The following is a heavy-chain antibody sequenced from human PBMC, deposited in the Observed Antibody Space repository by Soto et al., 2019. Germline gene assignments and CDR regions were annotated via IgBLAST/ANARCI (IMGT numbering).Heavy chain of an antibody. CDR1: GFSFNNYA. CDR2: ISGSGDDT. CDR3: AKNGYEYSTSSPWFDP. D-gene: IGHD6-6*01. J-gene: IGHJ5*02. V-gene: IGHV3-23*01. Sequence: PGGSLRLSCAASGFSFNNYAMNWVLQAPGKGLEWVSSISGSGDDTYYPDSVKGRFTISRDNSRNTLYLQMNSLRPEDTAIYYCAKNGYEYSTSSPWFDPWGQGTLVTVSS.